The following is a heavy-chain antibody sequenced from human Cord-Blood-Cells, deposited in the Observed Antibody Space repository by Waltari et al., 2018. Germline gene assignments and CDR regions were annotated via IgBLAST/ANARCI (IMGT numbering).Heavy chain of an antibody. CDR2: INHSGST. V-gene: IGHV4-34*01. D-gene: IGHD5-18*01. CDR1: GGSFSGYY. CDR3: ARGRGYSYGYRFDP. Sequence: QVQLQQWGAGLLKPSETLSLTCAVYGGSFSGYYWSWIRQPPGKGLEWIGEINHSGSTTDNPALKSRVTISVDPSKNQFSLKLSSVTAADTAVYYCARGRGYSYGYRFDPWGQGTLVTVSS. J-gene: IGHJ5*02.